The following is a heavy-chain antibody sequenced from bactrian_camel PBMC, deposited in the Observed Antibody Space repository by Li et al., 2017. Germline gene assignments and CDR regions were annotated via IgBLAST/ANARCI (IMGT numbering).Heavy chain of an antibody. CDR1: NFPYHVYT. CDR3: AAEWRGVAPDIATMCSNEYDY. V-gene: IGHV3S67*01. D-gene: IGHD4*01. CDR2: IYTSGST. Sequence: DVQLVESGGGSVQAGGSLTLSCAVSNFPYHVYTLAWFRQAPGKEREGVAIIYTSGSTYYSDSVKGRFTISRDSGKQTLYLQMDSLKTEDTAVYYYAAEWRGVAPDIATMCSNEYDYWGQGTQVTVS. J-gene: IGHJ4*01.